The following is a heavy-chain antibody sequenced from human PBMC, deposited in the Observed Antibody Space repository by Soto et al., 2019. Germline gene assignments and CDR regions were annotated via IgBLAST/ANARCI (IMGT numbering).Heavy chain of an antibody. J-gene: IGHJ6*02. CDR2: ISSSGSTI. D-gene: IGHD3-9*01. CDR1: GFTFSSYE. Sequence: CAASGFTFSSYEMNWVRQAPGKGLEWVSYISSSGSTIYYADSVKGRFTISRDNAKNSLYLQMNSLRAEDTAVYYCARDYDILTGYYASYYYYGMDVWGQGTTVTVSS. CDR3: ARDYDILTGYYASYYYYGMDV. V-gene: IGHV3-48*03.